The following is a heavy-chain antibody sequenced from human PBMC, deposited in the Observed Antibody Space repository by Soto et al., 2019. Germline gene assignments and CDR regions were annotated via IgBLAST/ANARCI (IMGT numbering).Heavy chain of an antibody. V-gene: IGHV1-69*02. Sequence: ASVKVSCKASGGTFSSYTISWVRQAPGQGLEWMGRIIPILGIANYAQKFQGRVTITADKSTSTAYMELSSLRSEDTAVYYCARGDMVTAMVSRNYYYYGMDVWGQGTTVTVSS. D-gene: IGHD5-18*01. CDR2: IIPILGIA. J-gene: IGHJ6*02. CDR1: GGTFSSYT. CDR3: ARGDMVTAMVSRNYYYYGMDV.